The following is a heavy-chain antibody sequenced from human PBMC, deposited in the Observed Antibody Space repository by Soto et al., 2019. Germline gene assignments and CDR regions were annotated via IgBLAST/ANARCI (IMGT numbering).Heavy chain of an antibody. CDR3: AREYCSSNTCYRLDY. CDR2: ISYDGSNE. Sequence: GESLKISCAASGFTFSSNSMYWARQAPGKGLEWVAGISYDGSNEYYADSVKGRFTISRDNSQNTLYLQMNSLKLEDTAVYYCAREYCSSNTCYRLDYWGQGTLVTVSS. D-gene: IGHD2-2*01. CDR1: GFTFSSNS. J-gene: IGHJ4*02. V-gene: IGHV3-30-3*01.